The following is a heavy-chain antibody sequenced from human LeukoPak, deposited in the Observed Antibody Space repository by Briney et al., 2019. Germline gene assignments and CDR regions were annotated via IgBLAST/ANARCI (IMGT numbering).Heavy chain of an antibody. CDR2: ISYDGSNK. D-gene: IGHD3-10*01. Sequence: QPGRSLRLSCAASGFTFSSYAMHWVRQAPGKGLEWVAVISYDGSNKYYADSVKGRFTISRDNSKNTLYLQMNSLRAEDTAVYYCARDDGSGSYYYYGMDVWGQGTTVTVSS. CDR3: ARDDGSGSYYYYGMDV. J-gene: IGHJ6*02. CDR1: GFTFSSYA. V-gene: IGHV3-30*14.